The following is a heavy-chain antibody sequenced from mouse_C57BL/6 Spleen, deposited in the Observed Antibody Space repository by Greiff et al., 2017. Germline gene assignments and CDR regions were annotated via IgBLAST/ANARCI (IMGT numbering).Heavy chain of an antibody. D-gene: IGHD1-1*01. J-gene: IGHJ2*01. CDR2: IHPSDSDT. CDR1: GYTFTSYW. CDR3: AIDYYYGSSPLDY. Sequence: QVQLQQPGAELVKPGASVKVSCKASGYTFTSYWMHWVKQRPGQGLEWIGRIHPSDSDTNYNQKFKGKATVTVDKSSSTAYMQLSSLTSGNSAVYYGAIDYYYGSSPLDYWGQGTTLTVSS. V-gene: IGHV1-74*01.